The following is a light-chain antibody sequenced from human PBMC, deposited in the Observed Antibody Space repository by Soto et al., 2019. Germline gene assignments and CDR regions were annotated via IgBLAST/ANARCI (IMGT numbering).Light chain of an antibody. CDR2: GAS. J-gene: IGKJ4*01. Sequence: EIVLTQSPGTLSLSPGERATLSCRASQPISSHNYLAWYQQKPGQAPRVLIYGASRRATGISDRFSGSGSGTYFTLTLSRLEPEDFAVYYCQQYDNSPLTFGGGTKVEIK. CDR3: QQYDNSPLT. V-gene: IGKV3-20*01. CDR1: QPISSHNY.